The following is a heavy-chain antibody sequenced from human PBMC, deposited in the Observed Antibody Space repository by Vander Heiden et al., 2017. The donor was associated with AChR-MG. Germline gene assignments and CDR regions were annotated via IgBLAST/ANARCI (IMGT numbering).Heavy chain of an antibody. CDR2: ISGSGGST. CDR1: VFTFSSYA. V-gene: IGHV3-23*01. J-gene: IGHJ4*02. Sequence: EVQLLESGGGLVQPGGSLRLSCTAPVFTFSSYAMSWVRQAPGKGLEWVSAISGSGGSTYYADSVKGRFTISRDNSKNTLYLQMNSLRAEDTAVYYCAKTQWLEPSVDYWGQGTLVTVSA. CDR3: AKTQWLEPSVDY. D-gene: IGHD6-19*01.